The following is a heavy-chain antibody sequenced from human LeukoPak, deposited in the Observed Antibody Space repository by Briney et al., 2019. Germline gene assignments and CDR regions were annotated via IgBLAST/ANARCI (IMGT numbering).Heavy chain of an antibody. J-gene: IGHJ4*02. CDR3: ARVLPGSSGWHFDY. CDR2: INPNSGGT. Sequence: ASVKVSCKASGYTFTGYYMHWVRRAPGQGLEWMGWINPNSGGTNYAQKFQGRVTMTRDTSISTAYMELGRLRSDDTAVYYCARVLPGSSGWHFDYWGQGTLVTVSS. D-gene: IGHD6-19*01. V-gene: IGHV1-2*02. CDR1: GYTFTGYY.